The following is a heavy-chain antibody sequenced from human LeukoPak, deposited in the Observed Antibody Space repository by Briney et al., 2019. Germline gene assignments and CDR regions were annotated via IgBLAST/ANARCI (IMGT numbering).Heavy chain of an antibody. J-gene: IGHJ5*02. CDR1: GFTFSTYS. V-gene: IGHV3-21*01. CDR3: ARDPTYYYDSSGSNWFDP. Sequence: GGSLRLSCEASGFTFSTYSMNWVRQAPGKGLEWVSSISSSSSNIYYADSVKGRFTVSRDNAKNSLYLQMNSLRAEDTAVYYCARDPTYYYDSSGSNWFDPWGQGTLVTVSS. CDR2: ISSSSSNI. D-gene: IGHD3-22*01.